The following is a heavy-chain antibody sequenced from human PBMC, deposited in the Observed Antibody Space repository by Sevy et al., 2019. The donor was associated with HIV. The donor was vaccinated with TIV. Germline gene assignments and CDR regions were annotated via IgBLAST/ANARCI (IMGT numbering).Heavy chain of an antibody. CDR1: GFIFSNYA. J-gene: IGHJ3*02. CDR2: ISGSGGRT. CDR3: AKGDIVVVVAATGAAFDI. D-gene: IGHD2-15*01. V-gene: IGHV3-23*01. Sequence: GGSLRLSCTASGFIFSNYAMSWVRQAPGKGLEWVSRISGSGGRTYSAGSVKGRFTISRDNSKNTLYLQMNYLRADDTAVYYCAKGDIVVVVAATGAAFDIWGQGTMVTVSS.